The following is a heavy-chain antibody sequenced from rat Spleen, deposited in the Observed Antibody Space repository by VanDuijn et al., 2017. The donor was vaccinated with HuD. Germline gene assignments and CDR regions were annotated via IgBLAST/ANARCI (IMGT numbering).Heavy chain of an antibody. CDR1: GFTFSDYY. J-gene: IGHJ2*01. D-gene: IGHD1-9*01. Sequence: EVQLVESDGGLVQPGRSLKLSCAASGFTFSDYYMAWVRQAPTKGLEWVATISSDGRRNYYRDSVKGRFTISRDNAKNSLYLQMDSLRSADTATYYCARHGYNSHFDYWGQGVMVTVSS. V-gene: IGHV5-29*01. CDR3: ARHGYNSHFDY. CDR2: ISSDGRRN.